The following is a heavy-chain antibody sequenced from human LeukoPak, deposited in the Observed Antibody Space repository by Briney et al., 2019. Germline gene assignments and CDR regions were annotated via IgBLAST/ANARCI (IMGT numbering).Heavy chain of an antibody. Sequence: SETLSLTCTVSGGSISSYYWSWIRQPAGKGLEWIGRIYICATTNYNSSLKSRVTMSVDTSKNQFSLKLSSVTAADTAVYYCARDSVRGVDLDVWGKGTTVTISS. CDR2: IYICATT. D-gene: IGHD3-10*01. CDR1: GGSISSYY. CDR3: ARDSVRGVDLDV. V-gene: IGHV4-4*07. J-gene: IGHJ6*04.